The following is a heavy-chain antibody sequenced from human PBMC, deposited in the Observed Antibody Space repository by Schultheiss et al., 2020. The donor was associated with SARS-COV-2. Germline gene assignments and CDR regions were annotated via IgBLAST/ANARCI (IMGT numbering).Heavy chain of an antibody. V-gene: IGHV3-15*07. D-gene: IGHD6-19*01. Sequence: GGSLRLSCVASGFAFSNAWMNWVRQAPGKGLEWVGRIKSKTDGGTTDYAAPVKGRFTISRDDSKNTLYLQMNSLRAEDTAVYYCAKDREDGGWYLYFDYWGQGTLVTVSS. J-gene: IGHJ4*02. CDR3: AKDREDGGWYLYFDY. CDR1: GFAFSNAW. CDR2: IKSKTDGGTT.